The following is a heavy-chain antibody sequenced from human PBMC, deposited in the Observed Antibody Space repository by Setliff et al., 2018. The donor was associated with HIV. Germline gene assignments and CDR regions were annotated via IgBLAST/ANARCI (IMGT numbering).Heavy chain of an antibody. CDR2: IRSKTHGGRT. V-gene: IGHV3-49*04. CDR1: EFTFGDYG. CDR3: TRAYYYGSESYYEDYFDY. D-gene: IGHD3-10*01. J-gene: IGHJ4*02. Sequence: SLRLSCTASEFTFGDYGVSWVRQAPGKGLEWVGFIRSKTHGGRTEYAASVKGRFTISRDDSKSIAFLQMNSLKTEDTAVYYCTRAYYYGSESYYEDYFDYWGQGTLVTVSS.